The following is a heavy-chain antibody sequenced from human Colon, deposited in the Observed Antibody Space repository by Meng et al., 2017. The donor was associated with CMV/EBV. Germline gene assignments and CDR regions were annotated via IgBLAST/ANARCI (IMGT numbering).Heavy chain of an antibody. J-gene: IGHJ4*02. D-gene: IGHD1-26*01. CDR3: AKGRGLGASASNY. Sequence: RRVPGKGREWVSTLTGSGDGTYYADSVKGRFTIARDTSRNTLSLQMNRLRADDTAIYYCAKGRGLGASASNYWGKGTLVTVSS. V-gene: IGHV3-23*01. CDR2: LTGSGDGT.